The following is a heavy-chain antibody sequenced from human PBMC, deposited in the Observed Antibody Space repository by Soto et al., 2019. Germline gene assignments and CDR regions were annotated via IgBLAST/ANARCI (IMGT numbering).Heavy chain of an antibody. CDR3: ARHRARRIVGALDY. Sequence: PSETLSLTCTVSGGSISSSSYYWGWIRQPPGKGLEWIGSIYYSGSTYYNPSLKSRVTISVDTSKNQFSLKLSSVTAADTAVYYCARHRARRIVGALDYWGQGTLVTVSS. V-gene: IGHV4-39*01. CDR1: GGSISSSSYY. J-gene: IGHJ4*02. D-gene: IGHD1-26*01. CDR2: IYYSGST.